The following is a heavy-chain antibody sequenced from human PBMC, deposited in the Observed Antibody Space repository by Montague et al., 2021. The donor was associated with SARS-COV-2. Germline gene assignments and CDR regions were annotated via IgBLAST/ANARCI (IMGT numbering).Heavy chain of an antibody. J-gene: IGHJ4*02. V-gene: IGHV4-59*01. D-gene: IGHD3-22*01. Sequence: SETLSLTCTVSGGSISSYYWSWIRQPPGKGLEWIGYIYYSGSTNYNPSLKSRVTISVDTSKNQFSLKLSSVTAADTAVYYCARGRHYYDSSGYYFDYWGQGALVTVSS. CDR2: IYYSGST. CDR3: ARGRHYYDSSGYYFDY. CDR1: GGSISSYY.